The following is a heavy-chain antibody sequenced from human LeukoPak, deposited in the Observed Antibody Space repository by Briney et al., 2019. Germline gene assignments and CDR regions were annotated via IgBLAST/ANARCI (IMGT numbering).Heavy chain of an antibody. CDR3: AKRYCSGGSCYSSPVGWFDP. Sequence: GGSLRLSCAASGFTFSSSWMSWVRQAPGKGLEWVSAISGSGGSTYYADSVKGRFTISRDNSKNTLYLQMNSLRAEDTAVYYCAKRYCSGGSCYSSPVGWFDPWGQGTLVTVSS. D-gene: IGHD2-15*01. CDR2: ISGSGGST. CDR1: GFTFSSSW. J-gene: IGHJ5*02. V-gene: IGHV3-23*01.